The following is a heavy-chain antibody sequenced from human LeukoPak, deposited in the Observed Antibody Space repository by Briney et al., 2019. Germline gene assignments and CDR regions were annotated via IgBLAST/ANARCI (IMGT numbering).Heavy chain of an antibody. CDR1: GFTFGSYT. CDR2: VSGTGGST. J-gene: IGHJ5*02. D-gene: IGHD5/OR15-5a*01. Sequence: PGGSLLLACAASGFTFGSYTLTWVRQAPGKGLEWVSSVSGTGGSTYYADSVKGRFTISRDNSKNTVYLQMSSLRADDSAVYYCAKYHGGLLSRFDPWGAGTLVTVSS. V-gene: IGHV3-23*01. CDR3: AKYHGGLLSRFDP.